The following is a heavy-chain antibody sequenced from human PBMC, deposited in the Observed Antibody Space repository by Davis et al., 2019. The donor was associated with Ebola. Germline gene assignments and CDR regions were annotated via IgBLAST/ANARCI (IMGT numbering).Heavy chain of an antibody. CDR3: ARDEVYTNYGSRFDF. V-gene: IGHV3-9*01. CDR1: GFTFDDYG. CDR2: ISWNSGTI. J-gene: IGHJ4*02. Sequence: GGSLRLSCAASGFTFDDYGMHWVRQAPGKGLEWVSGISWNSGTIGYADSVKGRFTISRDNAKNSLFLQMNSLRAEDTAVYSCARDEVYTNYGSRFDFWGQGTLVAVSS. D-gene: IGHD4-11*01.